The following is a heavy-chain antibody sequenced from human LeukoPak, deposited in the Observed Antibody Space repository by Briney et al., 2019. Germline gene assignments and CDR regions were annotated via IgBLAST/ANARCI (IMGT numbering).Heavy chain of an antibody. CDR3: ARVRIVAVASTMLYYHGMDV. J-gene: IGHJ6*02. CDR2: INHSGST. Sequence: SETLSLTCAVYGGSFSGYYWSWIRQPPGKGLEWIGEINHSGSTNYNPSLKSRVTISVDTSKNQFSLKLSSVTAADTAVYYCARVRIVAVASTMLYYHGMDVWGQGTTVTVSS. V-gene: IGHV4-34*01. D-gene: IGHD6-19*01. CDR1: GGSFSGYY.